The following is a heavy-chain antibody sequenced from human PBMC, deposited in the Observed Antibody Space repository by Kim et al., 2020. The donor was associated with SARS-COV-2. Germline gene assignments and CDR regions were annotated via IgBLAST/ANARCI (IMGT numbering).Heavy chain of an antibody. V-gene: IGHV3-30*03. CDR3: ATLQDYYGSGSYFSTLLDY. D-gene: IGHD3-10*01. Sequence: GRFTISRDNSKNTLYLQMNSLRAEDTAVYYCATLQDYYGSGSYFSTLLDYWGQGTLVTVSS. J-gene: IGHJ4*02.